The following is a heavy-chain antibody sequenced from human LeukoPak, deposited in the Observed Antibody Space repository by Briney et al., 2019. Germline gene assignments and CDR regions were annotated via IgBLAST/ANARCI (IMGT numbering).Heavy chain of an antibody. D-gene: IGHD2-2*01. J-gene: IGHJ3*02. Sequence: SVKVSCKASGGTFSSYAISWVRQAPGQGLEWMGGIIPIFGTANYAQKFQGRVTITADESTSTAYMELSSLRSEDTAVYYCARGYCSSTSCFEDAFDIWGQGTMVTVSS. CDR2: IIPIFGTA. CDR1: GGTFSSYA. CDR3: ARGYCSSTSCFEDAFDI. V-gene: IGHV1-69*13.